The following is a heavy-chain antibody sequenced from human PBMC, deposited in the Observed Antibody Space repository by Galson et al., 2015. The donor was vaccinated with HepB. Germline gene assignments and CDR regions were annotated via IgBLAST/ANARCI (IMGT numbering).Heavy chain of an antibody. CDR3: ARVADSGDYADQFDY. V-gene: IGHV4-59*01. Sequence: LSLTCTVSGGSISSYYWSWIRQPPGKGLEWIGYIYYSGSTNYNPSLKSRVTISVDTSKNQFSLKLSSVTAADTAVYYCARVADSGDYADQFDYWGQGTLATVSS. CDR2: IYYSGST. J-gene: IGHJ4*02. D-gene: IGHD4-17*01. CDR1: GGSISSYY.